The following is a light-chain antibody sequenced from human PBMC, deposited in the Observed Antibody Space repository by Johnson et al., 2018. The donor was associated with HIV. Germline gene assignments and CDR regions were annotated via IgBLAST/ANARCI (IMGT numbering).Light chain of an antibody. CDR3: GTWDSSLSASYV. CDR2: ENN. J-gene: IGLJ1*01. CDR1: SSNIGNSY. Sequence: QSVLTQPPSVSAAPGQKVTISCSGSSSNIGNSYVSWYQQLPGTAPKLLIYENNKRPSGIPDRFSGSKSGTSATLGITGLQTGDEADYYCGTWDSSLSASYVFGTVTKVTVL. V-gene: IGLV1-51*02.